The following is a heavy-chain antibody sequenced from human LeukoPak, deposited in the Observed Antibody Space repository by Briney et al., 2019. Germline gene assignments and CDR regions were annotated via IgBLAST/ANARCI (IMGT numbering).Heavy chain of an antibody. D-gene: IGHD6-19*01. CDR2: INTNTGNP. J-gene: IGHJ4*02. CDR1: GYTFTSYA. CDR3: AGSIAVAGTGDLDY. V-gene: IGHV7-4-1*02. Sequence: GASVKVSCKASGYTFTSYAMNWVRQAPGQGLEWMGWINTNTGNPTYAQGFTGRFVFSLDTSVSTAYLQISSLKAEDTAVYYCAGSIAVAGTGDLDYWGQGTLVTVSS.